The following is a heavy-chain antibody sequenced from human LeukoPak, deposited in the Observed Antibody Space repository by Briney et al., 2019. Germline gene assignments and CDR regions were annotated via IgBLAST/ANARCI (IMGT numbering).Heavy chain of an antibody. CDR3: AKDECGNYCSVHY. Sequence: PGGSLRLSCAASGFNFRTYAMSWVRQAPRKGLEWVSAISGGGDNTYYADSVKGRFTISRDFSKNTVYLQMNILRAEDTAIYYCAKDECGNYCSVHYWGQGTLVTVSS. CDR1: GFNFRTYA. D-gene: IGHD1-26*01. V-gene: IGHV3-23*01. J-gene: IGHJ4*02. CDR2: ISGGGDNT.